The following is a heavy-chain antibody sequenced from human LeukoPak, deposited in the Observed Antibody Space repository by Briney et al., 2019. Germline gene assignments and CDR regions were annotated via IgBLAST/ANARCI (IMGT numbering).Heavy chain of an antibody. Sequence: GESLKISCKASGYTFTTYWIGWVRQMPGKGLEWMGMIYPGDSDTIYSPSFQAQVTISVDKSTSTAYLQWSSLKAPDTAMYYCVRRDCSGGSCYSIYWGQGSLVTASS. CDR1: GYTFTTYW. J-gene: IGHJ4*02. V-gene: IGHV5-51*01. CDR3: VRRDCSGGSCYSIY. CDR2: IYPGDSDT. D-gene: IGHD2-15*01.